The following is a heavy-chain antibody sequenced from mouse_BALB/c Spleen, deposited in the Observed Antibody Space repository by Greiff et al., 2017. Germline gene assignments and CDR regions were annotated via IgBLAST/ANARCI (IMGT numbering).Heavy chain of an antibody. D-gene: IGHD2-1*01. J-gene: IGHJ4*01. CDR2: IYPGDGDT. CDR3: ARGNYDAMDY. CDR1: GYAFSSYW. V-gene: IGHV1-80*01. Sequence: VQGVESGAELVRPGSSVKISCKASGYAFSSYWMNWVKQRPGQGLEWIGQIYPGDGDTNYNGKFKGKATLTADKSSSTAYMQLSSLTSEDSAVYFCARGNYDAMDYWGQGTSVTVSS.